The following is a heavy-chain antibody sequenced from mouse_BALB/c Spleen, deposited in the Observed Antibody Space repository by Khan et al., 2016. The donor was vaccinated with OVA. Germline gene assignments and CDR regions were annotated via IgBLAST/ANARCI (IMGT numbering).Heavy chain of an antibody. D-gene: IGHD2-1*01. V-gene: IGHV1-69*02. CDR3: ARYGNCFAY. Sequence: QVQLQQPGAEFVKPGASVKLSCKASGYTFTSYWMQWVKQRPGQGLEWIGEIDPSDSDTNYNQTFKGKATLTVDKSSSTAYMQLSSLTSEDSAVYDCARYGNCFAYWGRGTLVTVSA. CDR1: GYTFTSYW. J-gene: IGHJ3*01. CDR2: IDPSDSDT.